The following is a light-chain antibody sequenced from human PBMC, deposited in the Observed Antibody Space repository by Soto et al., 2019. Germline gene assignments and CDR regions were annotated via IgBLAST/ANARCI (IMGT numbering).Light chain of an antibody. CDR3: HYHGSSFQT. J-gene: IGKJ2*01. V-gene: IGKV3-20*01. CDR1: QSVSSNY. CDR2: GAS. Sequence: EIVLTQSPGTLSLSPGERATLSCRASQSVSSNYLAWYQQKPGQTPRLLIYGASTRATGIPDRFGGSGSGTDFTLSISRLEPEDFAVYHCHYHGSSFQTFGQGTKLEIK.